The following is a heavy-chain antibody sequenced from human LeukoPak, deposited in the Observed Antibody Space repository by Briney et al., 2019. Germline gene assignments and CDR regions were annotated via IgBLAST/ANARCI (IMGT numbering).Heavy chain of an antibody. J-gene: IGHJ4*02. V-gene: IGHV1-69*13. D-gene: IGHD3-16*02. Sequence: SVKVSCKASGGTFSSYAISWVRQAPGQGLEWMGGIIPIFGTANYAQKFQGRVTITADESTSTAYMELRSLRSDDTAVYYCARGPPPYDYVWGSYHKILDYWGQGTLVTVSS. CDR1: GGTFSSYA. CDR3: ARGPPPYDYVWGSYHKILDY. CDR2: IIPIFGTA.